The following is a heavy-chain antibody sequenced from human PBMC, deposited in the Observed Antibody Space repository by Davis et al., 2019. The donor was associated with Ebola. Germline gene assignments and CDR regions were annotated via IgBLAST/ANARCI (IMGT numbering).Heavy chain of an antibody. Sequence: ASVKVSCKASGYTFTNYGITWVRQAPGQGLEWMGWINAGNGNTKYSQKFQGRVTITRDTSASTAYMELSSLRSEDTAVYYCARAYYYDSSGYYYFSQDYWGQGTLVTVSS. CDR3: ARAYYYDSSGYYYFSQDY. D-gene: IGHD3-22*01. J-gene: IGHJ4*02. CDR1: GYTFTNYG. CDR2: INAGNGNT. V-gene: IGHV1-3*01.